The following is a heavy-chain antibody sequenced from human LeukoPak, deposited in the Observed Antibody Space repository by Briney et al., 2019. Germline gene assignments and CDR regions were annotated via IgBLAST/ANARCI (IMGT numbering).Heavy chain of an antibody. Sequence: PGGSLRLSCSASGLTFSSYSMNWVRQAPGKGLEWVSSISSSSSYIYYADSVKGRFTISRDNAKNSLYLQMNSLRAEDTAVYYCARDRIAVAGMFDYWGQGTLVTVSS. CDR3: ARDRIAVAGMFDY. J-gene: IGHJ4*02. V-gene: IGHV3-21*01. CDR2: ISSSSSYI. CDR1: GLTFSSYS. D-gene: IGHD6-19*01.